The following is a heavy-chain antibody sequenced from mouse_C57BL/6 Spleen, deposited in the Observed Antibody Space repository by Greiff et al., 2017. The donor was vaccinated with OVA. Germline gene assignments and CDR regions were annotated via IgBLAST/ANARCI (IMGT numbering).Heavy chain of an antibody. J-gene: IGHJ3*01. CDR3: GREGQTAQGLFAY. CDR1: GYTFTSYW. D-gene: IGHD3-2*02. V-gene: IGHV1-55*01. CDR2: IYPGSGST. Sequence: VQLQQPGAELVKPGASVKMSCKASGYTFTSYWITWVKQRPGQGLEWIGYIYPGSGSTNYNEKFKSKATLTVDTSSSTAYMQLSSLTSEDSAVYYCGREGQTAQGLFAYWGQGTLVTVSA.